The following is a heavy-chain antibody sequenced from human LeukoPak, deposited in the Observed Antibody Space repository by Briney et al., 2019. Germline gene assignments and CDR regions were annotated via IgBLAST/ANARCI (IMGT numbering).Heavy chain of an antibody. CDR2: IIPIFGTA. CDR1: GGTFSSYA. Sequence: GASVKVSCKASGGTFSSYAISWVRQAPGQGLEWMGGIIPIFGTANYAQKFQGRVTISADESTSTAYMELSSLRSEDTAVYYCGRGDNRFTTVTTNFDYWGQGTLVTVSS. V-gene: IGHV1-69*13. CDR3: GRGDNRFTTVTTNFDY. J-gene: IGHJ4*02. D-gene: IGHD4-17*01.